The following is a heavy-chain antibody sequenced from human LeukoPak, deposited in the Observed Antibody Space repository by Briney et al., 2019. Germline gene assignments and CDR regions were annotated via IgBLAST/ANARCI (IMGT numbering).Heavy chain of an antibody. J-gene: IGHJ6*02. D-gene: IGHD6-19*01. V-gene: IGHV3-21*01. CDR1: GFTFSSYS. Sequence: GGSLRLSCAASGFTFSSYSMNWVRQAPGKGLEWVSSISSSSSYIYYADSVKGRFTISRDNSKNTLYLQMNSLRAEDTAVYYCAKDREVAVAGPGGMDVWGQGTTVTVSS. CDR3: AKDREVAVAGPGGMDV. CDR2: ISSSSSYI.